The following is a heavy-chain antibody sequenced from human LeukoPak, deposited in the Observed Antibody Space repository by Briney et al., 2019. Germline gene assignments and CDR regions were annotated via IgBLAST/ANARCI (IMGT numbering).Heavy chain of an antibody. CDR2: INPNSGGT. CDR3: ARDQTDY. J-gene: IGHJ4*02. Sequence: ASVKVSCKASGYTFTGYYMHWVRQAPGQGLEWMGWINPNSGGTNYAQEFQGRVTMTRDTSISTAYMELSRLRSDDTAVYYCARDQTDYWGQGTLVTVSS. V-gene: IGHV1-2*02. CDR1: GYTFTGYY.